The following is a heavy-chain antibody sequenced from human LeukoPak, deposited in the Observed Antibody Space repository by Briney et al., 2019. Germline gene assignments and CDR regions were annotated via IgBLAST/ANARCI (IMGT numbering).Heavy chain of an antibody. CDR3: VRDEAEFGNRQWYFDL. Sequence: SETLSLTCTVSGGSISSYYWSWIRQPPGKGLEWIGSVYHSGTTYYNPSLQSRVGISADMSRNQFSLRLNSMTAADTAVYYCVRDEAEFGNRQWYFDLWGRGTLVIVSS. CDR1: GGSISSYY. CDR2: VYHSGTT. J-gene: IGHJ2*01. V-gene: IGHV4-59*12. D-gene: IGHD2/OR15-2a*01.